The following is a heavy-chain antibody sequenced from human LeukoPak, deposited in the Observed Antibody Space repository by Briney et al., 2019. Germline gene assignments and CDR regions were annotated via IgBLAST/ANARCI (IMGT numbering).Heavy chain of an antibody. J-gene: IGHJ5*02. CDR3: ARGPTHTNWSRWFDP. D-gene: IGHD1-1*01. CDR2: IDPNSGGT. CDR1: RYTFTAYY. V-gene: IGHV1-2*02. Sequence: ASVTVSCKASRYTFTAYYIHWVRQAPGQGLEWMGWIDPNSGGTNYAQTFQGRVTMTRDTSISTAYMDLSRLISDDTAMYYCARGPTHTNWSRWFDPWGQGTLVTVSS.